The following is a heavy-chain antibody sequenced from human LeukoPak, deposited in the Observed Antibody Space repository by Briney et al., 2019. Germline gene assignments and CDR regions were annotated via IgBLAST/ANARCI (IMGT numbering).Heavy chain of an antibody. CDR2: IKQDGSEK. CDR3: ARDVSILSGPFDY. Sequence: PGGSLRLSCAASGFTFSSYWMSWVRQAPGKGLEWVANIKQDGSEKYYVDSVKGRFTISRDNAKNSLYLQMNSLRAEDTAVYYCARDVSILSGPFDYWGQGTLVTVSS. V-gene: IGHV3-7*01. J-gene: IGHJ4*02. CDR1: GFTFSSYW. D-gene: IGHD2-8*02.